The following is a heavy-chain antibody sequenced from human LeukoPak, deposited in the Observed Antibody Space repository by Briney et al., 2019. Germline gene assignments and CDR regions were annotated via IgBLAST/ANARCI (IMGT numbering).Heavy chain of an antibody. CDR3: ARVRGSSGSYEYYHYMDV. Sequence: SETLSLTCTVSGGSISYFYWSWIRQPAGKGLEWVGRIYTSGSTNYNPSLKSRVTMSVDTSKKQFSLKLSSVTAADTAVYYCARVRGSSGSYEYYHYMDVWGKGTTVTISS. CDR2: IYTSGST. D-gene: IGHD1-26*01. CDR1: GGSISYFY. V-gene: IGHV4-4*07. J-gene: IGHJ6*03.